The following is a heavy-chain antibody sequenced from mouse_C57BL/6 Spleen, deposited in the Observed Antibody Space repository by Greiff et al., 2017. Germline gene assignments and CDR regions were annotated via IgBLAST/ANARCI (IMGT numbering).Heavy chain of an antibody. D-gene: IGHD2-1*01. CDR1: GFTFSSYA. V-gene: IGHV5-9-1*02. Sequence: EVMLVESGEGLVKPGGSLKLSCAASGFTFSSYAMSWVRQTPEKRLEWVAYISSGGDYIYYADTVKGRFTISRDNARNTLYLQMSSLKSEDTAMYYSTRDPNYEGNGAMDDWGKGTSVTVSS. CDR3: TRDPNYEGNGAMDD. J-gene: IGHJ4*01. CDR2: ISSGGDYI.